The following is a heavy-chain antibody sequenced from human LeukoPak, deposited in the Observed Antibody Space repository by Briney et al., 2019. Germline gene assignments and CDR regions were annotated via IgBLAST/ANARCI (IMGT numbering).Heavy chain of an antibody. J-gene: IGHJ4*02. CDR3: AREGGGDYGDYLRY. CDR2: IYSGGDT. CDR1: GFTVSGNY. Sequence: GGSLRLSCAASGFTVSGNYMSRVRQAPGKGLEWVSVIYSGGDTYSADSVKGRFTISRDNSKNTVYLQMNSLRAEDTAVYYCAREGGGDYGDYLRYWGQGTLVTVSS. D-gene: IGHD4-17*01. V-gene: IGHV3-53*01.